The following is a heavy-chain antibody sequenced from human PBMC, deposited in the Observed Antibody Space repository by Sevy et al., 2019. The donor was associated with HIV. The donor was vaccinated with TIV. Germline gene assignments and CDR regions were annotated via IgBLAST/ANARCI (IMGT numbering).Heavy chain of an antibody. CDR2: IYYSGST. J-gene: IGHJ4*02. V-gene: IGHV4-31*03. CDR1: GGSISSGGYY. CDR3: ARDRRDVTGTDSYYSDY. Sequence: SETLSLTCTVSGGSISSGGYYWSWIRQHPGKGLEWIGYIYYSGSTYYNPSLKSRVTISVDTSKNQFSLKLSSVTAADTAVYYCARDRRDVTGTDSYYSDYWGQGTLVTVSS. D-gene: IGHD1-7*01.